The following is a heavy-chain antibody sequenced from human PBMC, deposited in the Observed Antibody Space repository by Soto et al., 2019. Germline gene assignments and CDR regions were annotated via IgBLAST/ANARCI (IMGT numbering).Heavy chain of an antibody. CDR1: GGTSSSYA. Sequence: GASVKVSCKASGGTSSSYAISWVRQAPGQGLEWMGGIIPIFGTANYAQKFQGRVTITADESTSTAYMELSSLRSEDTAVYYCARVMITFGGVIVLNWFDPWGQGTLVTVSS. V-gene: IGHV1-69*13. CDR2: IIPIFGTA. D-gene: IGHD3-16*02. J-gene: IGHJ5*02. CDR3: ARVMITFGGVIVLNWFDP.